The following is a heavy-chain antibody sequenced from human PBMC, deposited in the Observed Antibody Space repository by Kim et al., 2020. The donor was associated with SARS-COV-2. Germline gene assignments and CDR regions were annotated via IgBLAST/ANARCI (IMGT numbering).Heavy chain of an antibody. CDR3: ARGGYCSGSRCYGPEEKFDY. Sequence: SVKVSCKASEDSLSAYVLAWVGRAPGKGLDGRGGATPISGKANKQKIFQGRLTISPDEPTSTVYMGLSSLRSEDTAVYFCARGGYCSGSRCYGPEEKFDYWGQGTLVTVSA. J-gene: IGHJ4*02. V-gene: IGHV1-69*13. CDR2: ATPISGKA. D-gene: IGHD2-2*01. CDR1: EDSLSAYV.